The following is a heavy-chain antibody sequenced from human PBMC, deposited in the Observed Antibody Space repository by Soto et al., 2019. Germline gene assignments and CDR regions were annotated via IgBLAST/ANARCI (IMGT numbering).Heavy chain of an antibody. Sequence: QVQLVQSGAEVKKPGDSVKVFCKASGYTFTSYDINWVRQATGQGLEWMGWMNLNSGNTAYAQKFQGRVTMTRNTSISTAYMELSSLRSEDTAVYYCARERNWFDPWGQGTLVTVSS. J-gene: IGHJ5*02. CDR2: MNLNSGNT. CDR1: GYTFTSYD. CDR3: ARERNWFDP. V-gene: IGHV1-8*01.